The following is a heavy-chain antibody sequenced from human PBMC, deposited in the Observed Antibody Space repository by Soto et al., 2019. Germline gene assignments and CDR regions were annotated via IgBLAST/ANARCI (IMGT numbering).Heavy chain of an antibody. CDR3: ARDRIYGVPYYYYGMDV. V-gene: IGHV3-53*01. CDR1: GFTVSGTY. J-gene: IGHJ6*02. D-gene: IGHD4-17*01. CDR2: IYSGGST. Sequence: GGSLRLSGAPSGFTVSGTYLSWVRQAPGKGLEWVSVIYSGGSTYYADSVKGRFTISRDNSKNTLYLQMNSLRAEDTAVYYCARDRIYGVPYYYYGMDVWGQGTTVTVSS.